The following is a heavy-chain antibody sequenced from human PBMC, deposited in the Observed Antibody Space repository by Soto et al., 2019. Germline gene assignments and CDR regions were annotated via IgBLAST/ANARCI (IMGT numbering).Heavy chain of an antibody. Sequence: ASVKVSCKASGYTFTSYAMHWVRQAPGQRLEWMGWINAGNGNTKYSQKFQGRVTITRDTSASTAYMELSSLRSEDTAVYYCARDYYDSSGYYNWFDPWGQGTLVTAPQ. D-gene: IGHD3-22*01. J-gene: IGHJ5*02. CDR2: INAGNGNT. V-gene: IGHV1-3*01. CDR1: GYTFTSYA. CDR3: ARDYYDSSGYYNWFDP.